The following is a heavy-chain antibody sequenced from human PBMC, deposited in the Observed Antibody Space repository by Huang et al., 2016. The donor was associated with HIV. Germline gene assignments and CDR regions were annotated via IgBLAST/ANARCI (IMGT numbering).Heavy chain of an antibody. CDR1: GFTFSSYW. D-gene: IGHD6-19*01. CDR3: ARDSQQWLVEDY. CDR2: IKSDGSST. Sequence: EVQLVESGGGLVQPGGSLRLSCAASGFTFSSYWMYWVRQAPGKGLVWVSRIKSDGSSTSDADSVKGRFTISRDNAKNTLYLQMNSLRAEDTAVYYCARDSQQWLVEDYWGQGTLVTVSS. J-gene: IGHJ4*02. V-gene: IGHV3-74*01.